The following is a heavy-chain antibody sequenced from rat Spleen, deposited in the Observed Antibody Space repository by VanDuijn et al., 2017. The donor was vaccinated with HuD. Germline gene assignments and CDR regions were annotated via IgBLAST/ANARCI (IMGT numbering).Heavy chain of an antibody. CDR2: ISYGDSSGHSST. V-gene: IGHV5-29*01. CDR3: ARRHYGYTDYFDY. Sequence: EVQLVESGGGLVQPGRSLKLSCAASGFTFSDYGMAWVRQAPTKGLEWVATISYGDSSGHSSTYYRDSVKGRFTISRDNAKSSLYLQMDSLRSADTATYHCARRHYGYTDYFDYWGQGVMVTVSS. D-gene: IGHD1-9*01. CDR1: GFTFSDYG. J-gene: IGHJ2*01.